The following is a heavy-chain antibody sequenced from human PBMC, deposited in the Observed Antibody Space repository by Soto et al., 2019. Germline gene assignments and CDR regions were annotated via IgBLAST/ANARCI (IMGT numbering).Heavy chain of an antibody. CDR1: GFTFSSYS. J-gene: IGHJ4*02. Sequence: EVQLVESGGGLVQPGGSLRLSCAASGFTFSSYSMNWVRQAPGKGLEWVSYISSSSSTIYYADSVKGRFTISRDNAKNALYLHMYGLRDEDTALYYCARQHYDILTGYYDFDYWGQGTLVTVSS. CDR2: ISSSSSTI. CDR3: ARQHYDILTGYYDFDY. V-gene: IGHV3-48*02. D-gene: IGHD3-9*01.